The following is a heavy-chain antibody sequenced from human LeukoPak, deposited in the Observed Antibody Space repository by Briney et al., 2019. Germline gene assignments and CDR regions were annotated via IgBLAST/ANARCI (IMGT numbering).Heavy chain of an antibody. CDR3: AKDFRAGYSKYFQH. J-gene: IGHJ1*01. CDR2: IRYDGSNK. D-gene: IGHD6-13*01. V-gene: IGHV3-30*02. Sequence: PGGSLRLSCAASGFTFSSYGMHWVRQAPGKGLEWVAFIRYDGSNKYYADSVKGRFTISRDNSKNTLYLQMNSLRAEDTAVYYCAKDFRAGYSKYFQHWGQGTLVTVSS. CDR1: GFTFSSYG.